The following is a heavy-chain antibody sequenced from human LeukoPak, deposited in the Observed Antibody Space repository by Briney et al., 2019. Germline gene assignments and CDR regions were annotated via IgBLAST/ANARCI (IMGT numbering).Heavy chain of an antibody. CDR3: ARDNDSGTFQPGNY. CDR2: ISPKNGRT. J-gene: IGHJ4*02. Sequence: ASVKVSCKASGYTFISYGISWVRQAPGQGLEWMAWISPKNGRTNYAQKFQGRVTLTTDTSTSTAYMQVRSLRYGDTAVYYCARDNDSGTFQPGNYWGQRPLVAVSS. V-gene: IGHV1-18*01. D-gene: IGHD1-26*01. CDR1: GYTFISYG.